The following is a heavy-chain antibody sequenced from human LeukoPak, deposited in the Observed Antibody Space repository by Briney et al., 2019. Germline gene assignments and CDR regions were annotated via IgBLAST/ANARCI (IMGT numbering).Heavy chain of an antibody. CDR1: GFTFSSYA. CDR2: ISGSGGST. J-gene: IGHJ6*02. V-gene: IGHV3-23*01. D-gene: IGHD3-22*01. Sequence: PGGSLRLSCAASGFTFSSYAMSWVRQAPGKGLEWVSAISGSGGSTYYADSVKGRFTISRDNSKNTLYLQMNSLRAEDTAVYYCAKRDSSGYYYDYYYYCGMDVWGQGTTVTVSS. CDR3: AKRDSSGYYYDYYYYCGMDV.